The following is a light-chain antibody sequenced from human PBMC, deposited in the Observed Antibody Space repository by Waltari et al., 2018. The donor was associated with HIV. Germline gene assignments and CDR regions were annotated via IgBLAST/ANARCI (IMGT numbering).Light chain of an antibody. CDR1: KLGDTY. CDR3: QAWDSSSAVV. CDR2: QNS. V-gene: IGLV3-1*01. Sequence: SYELTQPPSVSVSPGQTASITCSGDKLGDTYASWYQQKPGQSPVLVIHQNSKRPSGIAERFSGSNSGDTATLTISGTQAVDEADYYCQAWDSSSAVVFGGGTKLTVL. J-gene: IGLJ2*01.